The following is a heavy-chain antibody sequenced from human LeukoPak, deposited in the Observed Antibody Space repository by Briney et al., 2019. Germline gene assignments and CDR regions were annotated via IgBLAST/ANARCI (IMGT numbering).Heavy chain of an antibody. V-gene: IGHV4-59*12. CDR1: GGSISSYY. Sequence: SETLSLTCTVSGGSISSYYWSWIRQPPGKGLEWIGYIYYSGSTNYNPSLKSRVTISVDTSKNQFSLKLSSVTAADTAVYYCARGGLFSSGYYAPIFDYWGQGTLVTVSS. J-gene: IGHJ4*02. CDR2: IYYSGST. CDR3: ARGGLFSSGYYAPIFDY. D-gene: IGHD3-22*01.